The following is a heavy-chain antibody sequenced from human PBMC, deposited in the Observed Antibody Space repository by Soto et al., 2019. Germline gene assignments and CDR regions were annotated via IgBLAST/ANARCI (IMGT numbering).Heavy chain of an antibody. Sequence: QVQLVQSGGEVKRPGASVKVSCKTSGYTFSNYGITWVRQAPGQPLEWLGWISLYSDGSHYAQKFQGRVSMTTDTSTTTAYMELRSLKSDDTAVYYCARVVPGAEAWFGPWGQGTLVTVSS. CDR2: ISLYSDGS. CDR1: GYTFSNYG. J-gene: IGHJ5*02. D-gene: IGHD2-2*01. V-gene: IGHV1-18*01. CDR3: ARVVPGAEAWFGP.